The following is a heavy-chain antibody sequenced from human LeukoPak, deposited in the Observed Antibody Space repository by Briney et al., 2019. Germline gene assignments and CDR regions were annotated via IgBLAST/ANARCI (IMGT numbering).Heavy chain of an antibody. CDR3: ARLGGPHSPFDN. Sequence: GESLKISCKSSGYSYTSYWIGWVRQMPGKGLEWMGIIYPGDSDTRYSRSFQGQVTISADKSLRTAYLQWRSLEASDTGIYFCARLGGPHSPFDNWGQGTRVIVSS. CDR2: IYPGDSDT. D-gene: IGHD2-15*01. V-gene: IGHV5-51*01. J-gene: IGHJ4*02. CDR1: GYSYTSYW.